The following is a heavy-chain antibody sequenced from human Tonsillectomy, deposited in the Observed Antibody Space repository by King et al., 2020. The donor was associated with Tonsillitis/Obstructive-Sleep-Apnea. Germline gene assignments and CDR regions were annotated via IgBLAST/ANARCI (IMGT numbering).Heavy chain of an antibody. V-gene: IGHV1-3*01. CDR1: GYAFTSCA. J-gene: IGHJ4*02. Sequence: QLVQSGAEVKKPGASVKVSCKASGYAFTSCAIHCVRQAPGQRLEWMGWVNAGNGNTKYSQKFQGRVTLTRDTSASTAYMELSSLRSEDTAVYNCASQNVIIGTDLYFDYWGQGTLVTVSS. CDR3: ASQNVIIGTDLYFDY. CDR2: VNAGNGNT. D-gene: IGHD1-7*01.